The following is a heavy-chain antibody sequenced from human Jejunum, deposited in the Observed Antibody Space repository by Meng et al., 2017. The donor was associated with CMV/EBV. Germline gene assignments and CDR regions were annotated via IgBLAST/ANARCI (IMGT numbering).Heavy chain of an antibody. D-gene: IGHD3-10*01. CDR1: TCPFTSYR. CDR3: AKGTPGRRYAEN. V-gene: IGHV1-18*01. J-gene: IGHJ4*02. CDR2: IGAHDGDT. Sequence: QVVGVEAGAELTRPGASVYRSCTASTCPFTSYRVGWLRPAPGQELEWLTWIGAHDGDTNHAPRFQGRVTMTDDKPTATAYMKLRNLRADDTGVYYCAKGTPGRRYAENWGQGTLVTVSS.